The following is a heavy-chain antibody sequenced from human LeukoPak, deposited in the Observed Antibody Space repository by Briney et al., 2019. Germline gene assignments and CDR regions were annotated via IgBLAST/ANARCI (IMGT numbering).Heavy chain of an antibody. CDR1: GFTFSSYS. V-gene: IGHV3-21*01. J-gene: IGHJ5*02. D-gene: IGHD6-13*01. CDR2: ISSSSSYI. Sequence: PGGSLRLSCAASGFTFSSYSMNWVRQAPGKGLGWVSSISSSSSYIYYADSAKGRFTICRDNAKNSLYLQMNSLRAEDTAVYYCAREGSSWYLPYNWFDPWGQGTLVTVSS. CDR3: AREGSSWYLPYNWFDP.